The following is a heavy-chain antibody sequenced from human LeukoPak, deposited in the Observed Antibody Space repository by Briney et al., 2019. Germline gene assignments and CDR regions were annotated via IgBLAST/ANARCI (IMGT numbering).Heavy chain of an antibody. V-gene: IGHV1-8*01. D-gene: IGHD6-13*01. J-gene: IGHJ5*02. CDR1: GGTFSSYT. CDR2: MNPNNGDT. CDR3: ARGPSSWYRNWFDP. Sequence: ASVKVSCKASGGTFSSYTINWVRQATGQGLEWMGWMNPNNGDTAYAPKFQGRVTITRNTAISTAYMELSSLRYEDTAVYYCARGPSSWYRNWFDPWGQGTLVTVSS.